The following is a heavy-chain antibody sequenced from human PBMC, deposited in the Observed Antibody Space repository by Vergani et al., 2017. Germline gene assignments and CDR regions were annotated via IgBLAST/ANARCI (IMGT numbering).Heavy chain of an antibody. D-gene: IGHD3-10*01. J-gene: IGHJ3*02. CDR3: ARAHMVRGVSGAFDI. V-gene: IGHV5-51*01. CDR1: GYSFTSYW. CDR2: IYPGDSDT. Sequence: EVPLVQSGAEVKKPGESLKISCKGSGYSFTSYWIGWVRQMPGKGLEWMGIIYPGDSDTRYSPSFQGQVTIPAEKSISTAYLQCSSLKASDTAMYYCARAHMVRGVSGAFDIWGQGTMVTVSS.